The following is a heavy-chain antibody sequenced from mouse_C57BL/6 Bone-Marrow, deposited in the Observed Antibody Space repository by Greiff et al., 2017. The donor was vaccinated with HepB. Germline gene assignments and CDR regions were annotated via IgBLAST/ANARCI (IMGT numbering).Heavy chain of an antibody. J-gene: IGHJ1*03. V-gene: IGHV1-72*01. CDR1: GYTFTSYW. Sequence: VQLQQSGAELVKPGASVKLSCKASGYTFTSYWMHWVKQRPGRGLEWIGRIDPNSGGTKYNEKFKSKATLTVDKPSSTAYMQLSSLTSEDSAVYYCARLGAITTVVDWYFDVWGTGTTVTVSS. CDR3: ARLGAITTVVDWYFDV. CDR2: IDPNSGGT. D-gene: IGHD1-1*01.